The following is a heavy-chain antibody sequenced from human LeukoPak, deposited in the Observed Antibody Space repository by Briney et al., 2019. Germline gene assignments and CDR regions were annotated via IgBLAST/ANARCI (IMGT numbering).Heavy chain of an antibody. CDR3: AKRGGYYVKWFDP. J-gene: IGHJ5*02. CDR2: ISYDGSNR. D-gene: IGHD3-22*01. CDR1: GFTFSSYG. Sequence: GGSLRLSCAASGFTFSSYGMHWVRQAPGKGLEWVAVISYDGSNRYYADSVKGRFTISRDNSKNTLYLQMNSLRAEDTAVYYCAKRGGYYVKWFDPWGQGTLVTVSS. V-gene: IGHV3-30*18.